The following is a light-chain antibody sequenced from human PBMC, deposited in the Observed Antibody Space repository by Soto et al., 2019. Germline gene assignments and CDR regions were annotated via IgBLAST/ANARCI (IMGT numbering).Light chain of an antibody. Sequence: QSALTQPASVSGSPGQSITISGPGTSSDVGGYNFVSWYQQHPGKAPKLIIYDVSNRPSGVSNRFSGSKSDNTASLTISGLQAEDEADYYCSSCTSTNTLVFGGGTKLTVL. J-gene: IGLJ2*01. V-gene: IGLV2-14*03. CDR1: SSDVGGYNF. CDR3: SSCTSTNTLV. CDR2: DVS.